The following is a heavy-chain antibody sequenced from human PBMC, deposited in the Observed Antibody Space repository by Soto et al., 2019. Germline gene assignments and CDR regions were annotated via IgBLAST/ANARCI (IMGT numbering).Heavy chain of an antibody. D-gene: IGHD2-2*01. CDR3: ARADLLVPAAGNGMDV. Sequence: SGPTLVNPTQTLTLTCTFSGFSLSTSGMCVSWIRQPPGKALEWLARIDWDDDKYYSTSLKTRLTISKDTSKNQVVLTMTNMDPVDTATYYCARADLLVPAAGNGMDVWGQGTTVTVSS. V-gene: IGHV2-70*11. J-gene: IGHJ6*02. CDR2: IDWDDDK. CDR1: GFSLSTSGMC.